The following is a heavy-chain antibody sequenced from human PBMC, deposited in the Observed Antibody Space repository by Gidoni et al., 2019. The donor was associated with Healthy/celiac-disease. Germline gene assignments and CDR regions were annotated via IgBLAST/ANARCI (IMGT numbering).Heavy chain of an antibody. Sequence: EVQLVESGGGLVQPGGSLRLSCAASGFTFSSYDMNWVRQATGKSLEWFSAIGTAGDPYYPGSVKGRFTISRENAKNSLYLQMNSLRAGDTAVYYCARDRRAGGGYWYFDLWGRGTLVTVSA. CDR1: GFTFSSYD. CDR2: IGTAGDP. D-gene: IGHD6-19*01. J-gene: IGHJ2*01. CDR3: ARDRRAGGGYWYFDL. V-gene: IGHV3-13*05.